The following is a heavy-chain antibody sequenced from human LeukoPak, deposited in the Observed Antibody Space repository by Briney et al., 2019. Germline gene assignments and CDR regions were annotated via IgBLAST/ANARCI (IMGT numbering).Heavy chain of an antibody. Sequence: SETLSLTCSVSGGSISTYYWSWIRQLPGKGLEWIGYIYYTGTNNYNPSLRRRVTISADTSRNQFSLRLSSVTAADTAVYYCAREDPQTTVPEGMDVWGHGTTVIVSS. CDR1: GGSISTYY. CDR3: AREDPQTTVPEGMDV. D-gene: IGHD4-17*01. CDR2: IYYTGTN. J-gene: IGHJ6*02. V-gene: IGHV4-59*01.